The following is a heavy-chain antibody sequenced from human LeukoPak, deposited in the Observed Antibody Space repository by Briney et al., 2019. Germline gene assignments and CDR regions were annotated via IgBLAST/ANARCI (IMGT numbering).Heavy chain of an antibody. CDR1: GGSFSGYY. J-gene: IGHJ5*02. V-gene: IGHV4-34*01. CDR2: INHSGST. CDR3: ARRGYGSGSYYQGA. D-gene: IGHD3-10*01. Sequence: SETLSLTCAAYGGSFSGYYWSWIRQPPGKGLDWIGEINHSGSTNYNPSLKSRVTISVDTSKNQFSLKLSSVTAADTAVYYCARRGYGSGSYYQGAWGQGTLVTVSS.